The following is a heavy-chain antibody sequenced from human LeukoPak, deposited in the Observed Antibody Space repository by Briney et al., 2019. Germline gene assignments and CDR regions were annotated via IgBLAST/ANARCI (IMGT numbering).Heavy chain of an antibody. D-gene: IGHD1-14*01. CDR3: ARGAGAPYNWFDP. CDR2: ITPSGGST. Sequence: ASVKVSCKASGYTFTSYYMHWVRQAPGQGLAWMGIITPSGGSTSYAQKFQGRVTMTRDTSTSTDYMELSSLRSEDTAVYYCARGAGAPYNWFDPWGQGTLVTVSS. V-gene: IGHV1-46*01. CDR1: GYTFTSYY. J-gene: IGHJ5*02.